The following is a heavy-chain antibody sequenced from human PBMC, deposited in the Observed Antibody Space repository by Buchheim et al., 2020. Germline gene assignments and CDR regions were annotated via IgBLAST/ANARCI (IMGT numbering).Heavy chain of an antibody. V-gene: IGHV3-7*01. CDR3: ARDLRSITGTFYYYAMDV. CDR1: GFIFSSAW. CDR2: IKEDGSEK. J-gene: IGHJ6*02. D-gene: IGHD1/OR15-1a*01. Sequence: EVQLVESGGGLVKPGGSLRLSCAASGFIFSSAWVNWVRQAPGKGLEWVANIKEDGSEKYYVDSVKGRFTISRDNAKNSLYLQMNNLRAEDTAVYYCARDLRSITGTFYYYAMDVWGQGTT.